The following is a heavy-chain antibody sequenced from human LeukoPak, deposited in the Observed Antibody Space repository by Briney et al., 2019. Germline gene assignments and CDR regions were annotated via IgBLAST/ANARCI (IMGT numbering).Heavy chain of an antibody. CDR3: ARAGGYYDFWSGYCHFDY. J-gene: IGHJ4*02. CDR2: IRQDGSEK. CDR1: GFTFSSYW. D-gene: IGHD3-3*01. V-gene: IGHV3-7*01. Sequence: PGGSLRLSCAASGFTFSSYWMSWVRQAPEKGLEWVANIRQDGSEKYYVDSVKGRFTISRDNAKNSLYLQMNSLRAEDTAVYYCARAGGYYDFWSGYCHFDYWGQGTLVTVSS.